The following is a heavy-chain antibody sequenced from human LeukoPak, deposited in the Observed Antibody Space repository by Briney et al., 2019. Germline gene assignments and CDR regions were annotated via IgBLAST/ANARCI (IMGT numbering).Heavy chain of an antibody. D-gene: IGHD1-26*01. J-gene: IGHJ4*02. V-gene: IGHV3-23*01. CDR3: VTEVSGSFPT. CDR1: GFSFPYG. CDR2: ITNSGENT. Sequence: PGGSLRLSCEASGFSFPYGMSWVRQAPGKGLEWVSGITNSGENTYYADSVKGRFTISRDNSKNTLFLEMNSLKNEDTAVYYCVTEVSGSFPTWGQGTLVTVSS.